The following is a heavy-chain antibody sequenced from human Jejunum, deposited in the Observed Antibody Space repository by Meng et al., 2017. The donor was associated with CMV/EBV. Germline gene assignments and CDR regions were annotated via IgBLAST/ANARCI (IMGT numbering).Heavy chain of an antibody. CDR2: ISRYNGNK. J-gene: IGHJ3*01. CDR1: FTGED. D-gene: IGHD3-3*01. Sequence: FTGEDSSWVRQGPGKGVGWMGWISRYNGNKKYSQIHKGRGTRTKDTFTSTVDRERGSLRSDDTAVYYCARGRTRCLEGLPSDWFDFWGQGTMVTVSS. CDR3: ARGRTRCLEGLPSDWFDF. V-gene: IGHV1-18*01.